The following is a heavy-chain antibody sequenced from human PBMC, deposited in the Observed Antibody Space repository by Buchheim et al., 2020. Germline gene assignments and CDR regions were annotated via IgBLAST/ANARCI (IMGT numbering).Heavy chain of an antibody. CDR2: SAGSGGAG. Sequence: EVQLLESGGGLVQPGEPLRLSCEASGFTFVNVAMHWFRQAPGKGLEWVSSAGSGGAGFYAESEKGRFSVSRDNSRNYLNLHMTSLRAEDTAIYYCARSRLLDYWSQGT. CDR3: ARSRLLDY. J-gene: IGHJ4*02. D-gene: IGHD3-10*01. CDR1: GFTFVNVA. V-gene: IGHV3-23*01.